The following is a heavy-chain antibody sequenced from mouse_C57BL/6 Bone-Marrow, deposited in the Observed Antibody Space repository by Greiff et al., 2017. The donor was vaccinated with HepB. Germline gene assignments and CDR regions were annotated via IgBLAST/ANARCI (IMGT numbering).Heavy chain of an antibody. J-gene: IGHJ1*03. V-gene: IGHV1-55*01. D-gene: IGHD1-1*01. CDR2: IYPGSGST. CDR3: ARPFITTVKYFDV. Sequence: QVQLQQPGAELVKPGASVKLSCKASGYTFTSYWITWVKQRPGQGLEWIGDIYPGSGSTNYNEKFKSKATLTVDTSSSTAYMQLSSLTSEDSAVYYCARPFITTVKYFDVWGTGTTVTVSS. CDR1: GYTFTSYW.